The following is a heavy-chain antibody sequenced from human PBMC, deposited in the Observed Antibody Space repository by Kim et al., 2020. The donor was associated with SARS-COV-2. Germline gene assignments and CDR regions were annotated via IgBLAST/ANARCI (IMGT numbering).Heavy chain of an antibody. CDR1: GCYISGSSDY. V-gene: IGHV4-39*01. J-gene: IGHJ5*02. Sequence: SETLSLTCTVSGCYISGSSDYWAWIRHPPGKGPEWIVTIYHSGRTYYNPSLKSLVSINVDTSNNQFSLKLTSVIAADTDTYYCTRQPRRLVGGISYNWFDPGGQGALVTVSS. CDR3: TRQPRRLVGGISYNWFDP. CDR2: IYHSGRT. D-gene: IGHD1-26*01.